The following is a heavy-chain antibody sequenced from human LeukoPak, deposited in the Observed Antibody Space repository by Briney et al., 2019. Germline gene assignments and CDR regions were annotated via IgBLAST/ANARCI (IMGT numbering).Heavy chain of an antibody. CDR1: GGSFSGYY. V-gene: IGHV4-34*01. D-gene: IGHD6-6*01. Sequence: SETLSLTCAVYGGSFSGYYWSWIRQPPGKGLEWIGEINHSGSTNYNPSLKSRVTISVDTSKNQFSLKLSSVTAADTAVYYCARAGIAARRGGVDYWGQGTLVTVSS. CDR2: INHSGST. J-gene: IGHJ4*02. CDR3: ARAGIAARRGGVDY.